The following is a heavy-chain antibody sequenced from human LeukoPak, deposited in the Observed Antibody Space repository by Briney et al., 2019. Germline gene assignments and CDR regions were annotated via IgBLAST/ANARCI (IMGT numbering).Heavy chain of an antibody. CDR2: LNPSGGST. CDR1: GYTFTSYY. D-gene: IGHD3-3*01. CDR3: TRATIFGVVVHYYYMDV. J-gene: IGHJ6*03. Sequence: ASVKFSCKASGYTFTSYYIHWVRQAPGQGLEWMGILNPSGGSTSYAQKFQGRVTMTRDTSTSTVYMDLSSRRSDDTAVYYCTRATIFGVVVHYYYMDVWGKGTTVTVSS. V-gene: IGHV1-46*03.